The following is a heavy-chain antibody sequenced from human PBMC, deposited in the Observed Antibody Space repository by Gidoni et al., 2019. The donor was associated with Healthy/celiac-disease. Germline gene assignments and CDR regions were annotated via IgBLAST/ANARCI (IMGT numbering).Heavy chain of an antibody. D-gene: IGHD3-16*01. J-gene: IGHJ5*02. Sequence: EVQLLESGGGLVQPGGSLRLSCAASGFTFSSYAMSWVRQAPGKGLEWVAAMSGSGGSTYYADSVKGRFTISRDNSKNTLYLQMNSLRAEDTAVYYCAKVVGLRLRLGGNWFDPWGQGTLVTVSS. CDR3: AKVVGLRLRLGGNWFDP. CDR1: GFTFSSYA. V-gene: IGHV3-23*01. CDR2: MSGSGGST.